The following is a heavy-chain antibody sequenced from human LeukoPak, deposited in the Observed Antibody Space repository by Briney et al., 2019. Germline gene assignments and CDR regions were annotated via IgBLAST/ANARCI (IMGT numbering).Heavy chain of an antibody. Sequence: SETLSLPCSVCGHSINIYYGIWMRHPPGRGLEWIGQISRRGNTNYSRSLKSRVPISVGTSKNQLALTIDTATTADRALYYCARHGEYYFDYWGQGTLVTVSS. CDR1: GHSINIYY. V-gene: IGHV4-34*01. CDR2: ISRRGNT. J-gene: IGHJ4*02. CDR3: ARHGEYYFDY. D-gene: IGHD3-10*01.